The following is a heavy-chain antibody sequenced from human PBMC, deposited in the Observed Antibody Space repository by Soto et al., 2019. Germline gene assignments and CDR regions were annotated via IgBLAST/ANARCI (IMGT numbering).Heavy chain of an antibody. V-gene: IGHV4-59*01. CDR1: GGSISSYY. Sequence: PSETLSLTCTVSGGSISSYYWSWIRQSPGKGPEWIGCIYYSGNTNYNPSLKSRVTISVNTSKNQFSLRLTSVTAADTAVYYCARAAVTHERYHYGMDVWGQGTTVTVSS. CDR2: IYYSGNT. J-gene: IGHJ6*02. D-gene: IGHD4-17*01. CDR3: ARAAVTHERYHYGMDV.